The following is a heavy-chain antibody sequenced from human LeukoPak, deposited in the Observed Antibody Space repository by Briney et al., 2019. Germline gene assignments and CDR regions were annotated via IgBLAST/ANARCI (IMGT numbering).Heavy chain of an antibody. D-gene: IGHD6-13*01. CDR3: ARRGSSWSSFDH. V-gene: IGHV3-7*03. CDR1: GFTFSSYW. J-gene: IGHJ4*02. CDR2: INQDGNEK. Sequence: GGSLRLSCAASGFTFSSYWMSWVRQAPGKGLEWVANINQDGNEKYYVDSVKGRFTISRDNAKNSLYLQMNSLRAENTAVYYCARRGSSWSSFDHWGQGTLVTVSS.